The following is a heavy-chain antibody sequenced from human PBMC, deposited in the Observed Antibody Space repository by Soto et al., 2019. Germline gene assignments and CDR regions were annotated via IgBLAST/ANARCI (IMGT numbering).Heavy chain of an antibody. D-gene: IGHD1-1*01. V-gene: IGHV1-69*01. Sequence: QVQLVQSGHEVKRPASSVKVSCKASGGTFSGFAVSWVRQAPVQGLEWLGAIIPFFGTTFYAHKFQGRVTITTDESSNTVYLDLSSLTSEDTALYYCATLASPYSTGTSDSVASHWGQGTLVTVSS. CDR3: ATLASPYSTGTSDSVASH. J-gene: IGHJ4*02. CDR2: IIPFFGTT. CDR1: GGTFSGFA.